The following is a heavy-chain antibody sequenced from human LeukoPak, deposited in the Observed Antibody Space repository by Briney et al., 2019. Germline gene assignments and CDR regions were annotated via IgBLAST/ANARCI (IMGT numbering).Heavy chain of an antibody. D-gene: IGHD5-12*01. CDR2: IYTSGST. Sequence: PSETLSLTCTVSGGSISSYYWSWIRQPAGKGLEWIGRIYTSGSTNYNPSLKSRVTISVDTSKNQFSLKLSSVTAADTAVYYCARGRLVGGYGAGGLTIFDYWGQGTLVTVSS. CDR3: ARGRLVGGYGAGGLTIFDY. J-gene: IGHJ4*02. CDR1: GGSISSYY. V-gene: IGHV4-4*07.